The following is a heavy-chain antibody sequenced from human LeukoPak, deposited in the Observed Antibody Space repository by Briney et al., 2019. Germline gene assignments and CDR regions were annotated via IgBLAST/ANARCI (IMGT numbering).Heavy chain of an antibody. CDR3: AKDLDYGGPFDY. J-gene: IGHJ4*02. D-gene: IGHD4-23*01. CDR2: TSYDGNNK. V-gene: IGHV3-30*01. CDR1: GFSFSSYS. Sequence: PGGSLRLSCAASGFSFSSYSMYWARQAPGKGLEWVSITSYDGNNKYYADSVKGRFTISRDNSKNTLYLQMNSLRAEDTAVYYCAKDLDYGGPFDYWGQGTLVTVSS.